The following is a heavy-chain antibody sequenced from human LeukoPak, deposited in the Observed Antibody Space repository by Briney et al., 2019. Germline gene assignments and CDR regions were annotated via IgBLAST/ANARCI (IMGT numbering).Heavy chain of an antibody. J-gene: IGHJ4*02. Sequence: PGGSLRLSCAVSGFSFSNYWMSWVRQAPGKGLEWVANIKEDGSEKHYVDSVKGRFTISRDNAKNSQYLQMNSLRAEDTAVYYCAKITSGGVKGYYFDYWGQGTLVTVSS. D-gene: IGHD3-16*01. V-gene: IGHV3-7*02. CDR1: GFSFSNYW. CDR3: AKITSGGVKGYYFDY. CDR2: IKEDGSEK.